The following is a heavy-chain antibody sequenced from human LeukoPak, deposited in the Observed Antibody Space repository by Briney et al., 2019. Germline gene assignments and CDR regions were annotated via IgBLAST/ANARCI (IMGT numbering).Heavy chain of an antibody. Sequence: RGSLRLSCAASGFTFSSYEMNWVRQAPGKGLEWVSSISSSSSYIYYADSVKGRFTISRDNAKNSLYLQMNSLRAEDTAVYYCARGGDIVVVPAALDYWGQGTLVTVSS. J-gene: IGHJ4*02. CDR2: ISSSSSYI. CDR1: GFTFSSYE. V-gene: IGHV3-21*01. D-gene: IGHD2-2*01. CDR3: ARGGDIVVVPAALDY.